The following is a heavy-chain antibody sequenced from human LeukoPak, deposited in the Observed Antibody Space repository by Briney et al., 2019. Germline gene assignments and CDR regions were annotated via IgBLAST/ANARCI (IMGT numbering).Heavy chain of an antibody. CDR1: GFTFSSYA. D-gene: IGHD6-6*01. CDR3: ARVKASIAARLADY. V-gene: IGHV3-23*01. Sequence: PGGSLRLSCADSGFTFSSYAMNWVRRAPGTGLEWVSVIGSSGGPTYYSGSVTGRLIISRDNAKNSLYLQMNSLRAEDTAVYYCARVKASIAARLADYWGQGTLVTVSS. J-gene: IGHJ4*02. CDR2: IGSSGGPT.